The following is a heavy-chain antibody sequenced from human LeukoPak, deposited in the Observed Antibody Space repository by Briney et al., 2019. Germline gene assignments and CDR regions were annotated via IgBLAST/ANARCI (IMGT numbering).Heavy chain of an antibody. Sequence: SETLSLTCTVSGGSISSGSYYWSWIRQPAGKGLEWIGRIYTSGSTNYNPSLKSRVTISVDTSKNQFSLKLSSVTAADTAVYYCARDQVLSSSWTHFDYWGQGTLVTVSS. V-gene: IGHV4-61*02. CDR3: ARDQVLSSSWTHFDY. CDR1: GGSISSGSYY. CDR2: IYTSGST. D-gene: IGHD6-13*01. J-gene: IGHJ4*02.